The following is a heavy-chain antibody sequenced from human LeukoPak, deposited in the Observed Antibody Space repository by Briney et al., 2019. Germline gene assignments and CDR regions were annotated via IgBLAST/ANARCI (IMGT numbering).Heavy chain of an antibody. J-gene: IGHJ4*02. CDR2: ISSSSSYI. CDR3: AMGVGATDDY. Sequence: GGSLRLSCAASGFTFSSYSMNWVRQAPGKGLEWVSSISSSSSYIYYADSVKGRFTISRDNAKNSLYLQMNSLRAEGTAVYYCAMGVGATDDYWGQGTLVTVSS. CDR1: GFTFSSYS. V-gene: IGHV3-21*01. D-gene: IGHD1-26*01.